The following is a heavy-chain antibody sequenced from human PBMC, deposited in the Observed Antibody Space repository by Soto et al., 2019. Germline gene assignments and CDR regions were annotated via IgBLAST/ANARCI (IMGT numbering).Heavy chain of an antibody. Sequence: QVQLQESGPGLLKPSETLSLTCTVSGGSVSSGSYYWSWIRQPPGKVLEWIGYIYYSGSTNYKPYLKIRVTISVDTSMNQFPLKLSSVTASDTDVYYSERDRQGCGYYSTFDYWGQGTLGTVSS. CDR2: IYYSGST. J-gene: IGHJ4*02. CDR1: GGSVSSGSYY. D-gene: IGHD3-22*01. V-gene: IGHV4-61*01. CDR3: ERDRQGCGYYSTFDY.